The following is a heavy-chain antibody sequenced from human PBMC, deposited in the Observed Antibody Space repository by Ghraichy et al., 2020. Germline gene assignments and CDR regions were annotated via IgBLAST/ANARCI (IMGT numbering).Heavy chain of an antibody. D-gene: IGHD6-19*01. CDR1: GGSISSSSYY. Sequence: SETLSLTCTVSGGSISSSSYYWGWIRQPPGKELEWIGSIYYSGTTYYNPSLKSRVIISVDTSKNQFSLNLTSVTAADTAIYYCARPTWEQWLLHEDWGQGVLVTVSS. CDR3: ARPTWEQWLLHED. CDR2: IYYSGTT. J-gene: IGHJ4*02. V-gene: IGHV4-39*01.